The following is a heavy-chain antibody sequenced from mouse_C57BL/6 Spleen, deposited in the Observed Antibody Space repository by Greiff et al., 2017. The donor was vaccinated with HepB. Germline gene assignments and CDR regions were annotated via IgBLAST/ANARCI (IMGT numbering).Heavy chain of an antibody. V-gene: IGHV1-15*01. Sequence: VQRVESGAELVRPGASVTLSCKASGYTFTDYEMHWVKQTPVHGLEWIGAIDPETGGTAYNQKFKGKAILTADKSSSTAYMELRSLTSEDSAVYYGTRFGNFPFAYWGQGTLVTVSA. J-gene: IGHJ3*01. CDR3: TRFGNFPFAY. CDR1: GYTFTDYE. CDR2: IDPETGGT. D-gene: IGHD3-1*01.